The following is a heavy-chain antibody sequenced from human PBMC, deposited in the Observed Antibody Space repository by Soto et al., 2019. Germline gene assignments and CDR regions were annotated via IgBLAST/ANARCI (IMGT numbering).Heavy chain of an antibody. J-gene: IGHJ6*03. CDR3: ARGGVGTTVTPYYYYYMDV. V-gene: IGHV1-18*01. D-gene: IGHD4-17*01. CDR2: ISAYNGNT. CDR1: GYTFTSYG. Sequence: ASVKVSCKASGYTFTSYGISWVRQAPGQGLEWMGWISAYNGNTNYAQKLQGRVTMTTDTSTSTAYMELRSLRSDDTAVYYCARGGVGTTVTPYYYYYMDVWGKGTTVIVSS.